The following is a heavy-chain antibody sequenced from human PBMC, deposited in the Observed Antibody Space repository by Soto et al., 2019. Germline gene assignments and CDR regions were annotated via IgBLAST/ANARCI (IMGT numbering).Heavy chain of an antibody. Sequence: GGSLRLSCAASGFTFSNYGMSWFRQAPGKGLEWVSALPEIGTNTYYADSVKGRFTISRDNSKNTLFLQINNLRAGDTAVYYCAKKSGVGATWYFDYWGQGTLVTVSS. CDR3: AKKSGVGATWYFDY. D-gene: IGHD1-26*01. J-gene: IGHJ4*02. CDR2: LPEIGTNT. CDR1: GFTFSNYG. V-gene: IGHV3-23*01.